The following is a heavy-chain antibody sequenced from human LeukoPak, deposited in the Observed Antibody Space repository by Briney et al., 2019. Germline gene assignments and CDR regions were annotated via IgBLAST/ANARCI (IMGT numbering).Heavy chain of an antibody. Sequence: SETLSLTCTVSGGSISSHYWSWIRQPAGKGLEWIGRIYTSGSTNYNPSLKSRVTMSVDTSKNQFSLKLSSVTAADTAVYYCARDNSNYAPPDYWGQGTLVTVSS. CDR3: ARDNSNYAPPDY. D-gene: IGHD4-11*01. V-gene: IGHV4-4*07. CDR2: IYTSGST. CDR1: GGSISSHY. J-gene: IGHJ4*02.